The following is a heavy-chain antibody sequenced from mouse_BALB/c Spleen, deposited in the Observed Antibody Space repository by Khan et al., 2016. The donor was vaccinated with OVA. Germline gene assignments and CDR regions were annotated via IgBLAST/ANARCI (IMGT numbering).Heavy chain of an antibody. J-gene: IGHJ3*01. Sequence: EVELVESGGDLVEPGGSLKLSCAASGFTFSNYAMSWVRQTPEKRLEWVASISSGGSTYYPDNVKGRFTISRDNARNILYPQMNSLRSEDTAMFYCARGYWFTYWGQGTLVTVSA. CDR2: ISSGGST. CDR1: GFTFSNYA. V-gene: IGHV5-6-5*01. CDR3: ARGYWFTY.